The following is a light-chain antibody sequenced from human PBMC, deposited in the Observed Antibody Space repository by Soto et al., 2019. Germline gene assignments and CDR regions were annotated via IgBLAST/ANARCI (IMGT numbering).Light chain of an antibody. CDR2: GAS. Sequence: EIVLTQSPGTLSLSPGERATLSCRASQSVSSSYLAWYQQKPGQAPRLLIYGASSRATGIPDRFSGSGSGTDFTLTISRLEPEDFAVYYCQQYGSSPPAVTFGTGTKVDIK. CDR3: QQYGSSPPAVT. V-gene: IGKV3-20*01. J-gene: IGKJ3*01. CDR1: QSVSSSY.